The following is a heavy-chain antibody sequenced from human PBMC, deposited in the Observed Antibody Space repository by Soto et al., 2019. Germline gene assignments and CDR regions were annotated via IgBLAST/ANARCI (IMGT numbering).Heavy chain of an antibody. CDR1: GGTFSSYA. J-gene: IGHJ3*02. D-gene: IGHD2-15*01. CDR2: IIPIFGTA. V-gene: IGHV1-69*06. CDR3: ARAGYCSGGSCYSYAFDI. Sequence: SVKVSCKASGGTFSSYAISWVRQAPGQGLEWMGGIIPIFGTANYAQKFQGRVTITADKPTSTAYMELSSLRSEDTAVYYCARAGYCSGGSCYSYAFDIWGQGTMVTVSS.